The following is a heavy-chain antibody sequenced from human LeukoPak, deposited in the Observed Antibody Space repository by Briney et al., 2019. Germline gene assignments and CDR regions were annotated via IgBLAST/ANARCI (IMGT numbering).Heavy chain of an antibody. D-gene: IGHD3-3*01. CDR2: ISSSSSTI. CDR1: GFTFSSYS. V-gene: IGHV3-48*01. J-gene: IGHJ4*02. Sequence: GGSLRLSCAASGFTFSSYSMNWVRQAPGKGLEWVSYISSSSSTIYYADSVKGRFTISRDNAKNSLYLQMNSLRAEDTAVYYCAREQYYDFWSGYYTPVVWAQGTLVTVSS. CDR3: AREQYYDFWSGYYTPVV.